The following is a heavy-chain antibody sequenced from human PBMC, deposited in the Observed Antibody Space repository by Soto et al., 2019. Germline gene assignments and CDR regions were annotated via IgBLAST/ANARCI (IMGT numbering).Heavy chain of an antibody. D-gene: IGHD3-10*01. V-gene: IGHV4-31*03. CDR2: LYYSGST. CDR1: GGSISSGGYY. CDR3: ASGSGSSRLEYFQH. J-gene: IGHJ1*01. Sequence: QVQLQESRPRLVKPSQTLSLTCTVSGGSISSGGYYWSWIRQHPGKGLEWLGYLYYSGSTYYNPSLKSRVTISVDPSKNQFSLKLGSVTAADTAVYYCASGSGSSRLEYFQHWVQGTLVTVSS.